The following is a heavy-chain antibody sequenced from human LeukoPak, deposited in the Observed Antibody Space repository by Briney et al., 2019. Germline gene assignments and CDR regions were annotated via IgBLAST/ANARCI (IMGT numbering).Heavy chain of an antibody. CDR2: INPNSGGT. CDR1: GYTFTGYF. D-gene: IGHD6-13*01. J-gene: IGHJ4*02. Sequence: ASVKVSCKASGYTFTGYFLHWVRRAPGQGFEWMGWINPNSGGTYYTQRFQGRVTMTRDTSVSTAYMELSSLRSDDTAVYYCARAQSLTAPAGTFANSWGQGTLVTVSS. CDR3: ARAQSLTAPAGTFANS. V-gene: IGHV1-2*02.